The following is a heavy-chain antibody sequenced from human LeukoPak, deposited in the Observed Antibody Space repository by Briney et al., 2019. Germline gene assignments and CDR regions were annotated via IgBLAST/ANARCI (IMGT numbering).Heavy chain of an antibody. J-gene: IGHJ4*02. CDR1: GGSISSGDYY. CDR2: IYYSGST. V-gene: IGHV4-30-4*08. D-gene: IGHD4-23*01. Sequence: SETLSLTCTVSGGSISSGDYYWSWIRQPPGKGLEWIGYIYYSGSTYYNPSLKSRVTISVDTSKNQFSLKLSSVTAADTAVYYCAKLRVQNYGGNWGFDYWGQGTLVTVSS. CDR3: AKLRVQNYGGNWGFDY.